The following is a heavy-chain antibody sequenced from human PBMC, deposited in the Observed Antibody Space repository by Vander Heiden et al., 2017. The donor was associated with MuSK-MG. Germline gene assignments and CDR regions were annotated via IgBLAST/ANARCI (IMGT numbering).Heavy chain of an antibody. CDR2: ISGSGGST. D-gene: IGHD6-13*01. CDR3: AKGSSSGHRYNWFDP. V-gene: IGHV3-23*01. CDR1: GFTFSSYA. Sequence: DVQLLESGGGLVQPGGSLRLSCAASGFTFSSYAMIWVRQAPGKGLEWVSAISGSGGSTYYADSGKCRFTISRDNSKNTLYMQMKRMSTQENAVYYCAKGSSSGHRYNWFDPWGHGTLVTVSS. J-gene: IGHJ5*02.